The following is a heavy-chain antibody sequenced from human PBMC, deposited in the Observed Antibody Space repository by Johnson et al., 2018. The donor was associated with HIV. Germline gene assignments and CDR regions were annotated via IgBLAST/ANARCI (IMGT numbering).Heavy chain of an antibody. Sequence: QVQLVESGGGVVQPGGSLRLSCAASGFTFSSYGMHWVRQAPGKGLEWVAFIRYDGSNKYYADSVQGRFTISRDNSKNPRYLQMNRLRAEDTAVYYCAKGGSAVAVAFDIWGQGTMVTVSS. CDR3: AKGGSAVAVAFDI. CDR1: GFTFSSYG. J-gene: IGHJ3*02. D-gene: IGHD6-19*01. CDR2: IRYDGSNK. V-gene: IGHV3-30*02.